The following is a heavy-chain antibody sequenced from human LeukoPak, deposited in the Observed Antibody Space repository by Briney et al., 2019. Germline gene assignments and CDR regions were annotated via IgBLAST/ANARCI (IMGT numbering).Heavy chain of an antibody. CDR1: GYTFNHFG. D-gene: IGHD4-17*01. CDR3: AREGYDYGEIFDY. CDR2: INPNSGGT. J-gene: IGHJ4*02. V-gene: IGHV1-2*02. Sequence: ASVKVSCKASGYTFNHFGISWVRQAPGQGLEWMGWINPNSGGTNYAQKFQGRVTMTRDTSISTAYMELSRLRSDDTAVYYCAREGYDYGEIFDYWGQGTLVTVSS.